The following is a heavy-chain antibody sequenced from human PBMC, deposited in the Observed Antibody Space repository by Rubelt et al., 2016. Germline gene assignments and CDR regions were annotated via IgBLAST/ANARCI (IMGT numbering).Heavy chain of an antibody. J-gene: IGHJ3*02. V-gene: IGHV1-46*01. CDR3: ARDVIVVVPAAPDAFDI. CDR2: INPSGGST. Sequence: QVQLVQSGAEVKKPGSSVKVSCKASGGTFSSYAISWVRQAPGQGLEWMGIINPSGGSTSYAQKFPGRVTSTRETATVSVYRELRSPRSEDTAVYHCARDVIVVVPAAPDAFDIWGQGTMVTVSS. CDR1: GGTFSSYA. D-gene: IGHD2-2*01.